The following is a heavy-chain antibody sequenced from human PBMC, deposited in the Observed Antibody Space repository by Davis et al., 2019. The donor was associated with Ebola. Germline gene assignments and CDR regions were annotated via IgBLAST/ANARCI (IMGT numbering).Heavy chain of an antibody. CDR1: GFSFSSYW. J-gene: IGHJ4*02. Sequence: GESLKISCAASGFSFSSYWMHWVRQAPGKGLVWVSRSNSDGSSTSYADSVKGRFTISRDNAKNTVYLQMNDVRVEDTAVYYCAKGSIAEALFDYWGQGTLVTVSS. D-gene: IGHD6-19*01. CDR3: AKGSIAEALFDY. CDR2: SNSDGSST. V-gene: IGHV3-74*01.